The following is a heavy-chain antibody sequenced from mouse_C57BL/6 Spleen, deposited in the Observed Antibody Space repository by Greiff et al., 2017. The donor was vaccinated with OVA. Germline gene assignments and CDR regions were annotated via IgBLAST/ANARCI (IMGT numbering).Heavy chain of an antibody. CDR3: ARSYYGSSQSSWFAY. CDR1: GYTFTDYY. Sequence: QVQLQQSGPELVKPGASVKISCKASGYTFTDYYINWVKQRPGQGLEWIGWIFPGSGSTYYNEKFKGKATLTVDKSSSTAYMLLSSLTSEDSAVYFCARSYYGSSQSSWFAYWGQGTLVTVSA. D-gene: IGHD1-1*01. V-gene: IGHV1-75*01. CDR2: IFPGSGST. J-gene: IGHJ3*01.